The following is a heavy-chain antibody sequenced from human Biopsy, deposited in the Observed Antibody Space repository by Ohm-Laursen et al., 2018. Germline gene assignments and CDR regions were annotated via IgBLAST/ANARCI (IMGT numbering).Heavy chain of an antibody. Sequence: SVKVSCKVSGYTFTSYDITWVRQASGQGPEWVGWLNPVSGNSNFGQKFRGRVTVTSDTSISTAYMELSGLTSDDTATYYCGRAVRNQLLTDPWGQGTLVTVTS. V-gene: IGHV1-8*01. J-gene: IGHJ5*02. D-gene: IGHD1-7*01. CDR2: LNPVSGNS. CDR1: GYTFTSYD. CDR3: GRAVRNQLLTDP.